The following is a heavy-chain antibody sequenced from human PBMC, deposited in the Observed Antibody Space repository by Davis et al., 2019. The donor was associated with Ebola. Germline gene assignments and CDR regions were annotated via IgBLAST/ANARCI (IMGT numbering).Heavy chain of an antibody. CDR3: ARVDDYGDCDY. CDR2: VWYDGSNK. D-gene: IGHD4-17*01. CDR1: GFTFSSYG. V-gene: IGHV3-33*01. Sequence: PGGSLRLSCAASGFTFSSYGMHWVRQAPGKGLEWVAVVWYDGSNKYYADSVKGRFTISRDNSKNTLYLQMNSLRAEDTAVYYCARVDDYGDCDYWGQGTLVTVSS. J-gene: IGHJ4*02.